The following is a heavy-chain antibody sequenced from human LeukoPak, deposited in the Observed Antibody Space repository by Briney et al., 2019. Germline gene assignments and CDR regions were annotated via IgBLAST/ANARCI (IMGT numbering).Heavy chain of an antibody. CDR1: GGSFSGYY. CDR2: INHSGST. CDR3: ARGGLYSGIFQGFNWFDP. V-gene: IGHV4-34*01. D-gene: IGHD1-26*01. Sequence: SETLSLTCAVYGGSFSGYYWSWIRQPPGKGLEWIGEINHSGSTNYNPSLKSRVTISVDTSKNQFSLKLSSVIAADTAVYYCARGGLYSGIFQGFNWFDPWGQGTLVTVSS. J-gene: IGHJ5*02.